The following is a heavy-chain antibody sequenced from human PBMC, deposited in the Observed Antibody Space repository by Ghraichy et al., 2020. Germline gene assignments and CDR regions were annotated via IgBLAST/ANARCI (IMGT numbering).Heavy chain of an antibody. D-gene: IGHD6-13*01. CDR2: ISGSGGST. V-gene: IGHV3-23*01. Sequence: GESLNISCAASGFTFSSYAMSWVRQAPGKGLEWVSAISGSGGSTYYADSVKGRFTISRDNSKNTLYLQMNSLRAEDTAVYYCAKRAADDYFDYWGQGTLVTVSS. J-gene: IGHJ4*02. CDR1: GFTFSSYA. CDR3: AKRAADDYFDY.